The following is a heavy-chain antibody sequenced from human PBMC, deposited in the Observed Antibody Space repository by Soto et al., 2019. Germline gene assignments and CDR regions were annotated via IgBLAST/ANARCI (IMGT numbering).Heavy chain of an antibody. CDR3: ARDPYYDSSGYLASNGMDG. J-gene: IGHJ6*02. D-gene: IGHD3-22*01. CDR1: GFTVSSNY. Sequence: EVQLVESGGGLVQPGGSLRLSCAASGFTVSSNYMSWVRQAPGKGLEWVSVIYSGGSTYYADSVKGRFTISRHNSKNTLYLQMNSLIAEDTAIYYCARDPYYDSSGYLASNGMDGWGQGTTVTVSS. V-gene: IGHV3-53*04. CDR2: IYSGGST.